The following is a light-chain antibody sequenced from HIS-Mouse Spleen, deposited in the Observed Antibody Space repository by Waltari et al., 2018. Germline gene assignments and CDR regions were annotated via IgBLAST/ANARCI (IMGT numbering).Light chain of an antibody. CDR1: SSNIGSNT. J-gene: IGLJ1*01. V-gene: IGLV1-44*01. Sequence: QSVLTQPPSASGTPGQRVTISCSGSSSNIGSNTVNWYQQPPGTAPKLLIYSNKQRPSGVPARFSGSKSGTSASLAISGLQSEDEAEYYCAAWDDSLNGNYVFGTGTKVTVL. CDR3: AAWDDSLNGNYV. CDR2: SNK.